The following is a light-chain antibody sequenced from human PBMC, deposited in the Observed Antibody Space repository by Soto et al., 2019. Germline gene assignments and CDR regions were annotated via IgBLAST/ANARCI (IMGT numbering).Light chain of an antibody. CDR2: DVS. CDR1: SSDVGGHNS. J-gene: IGLJ1*01. CDR3: SSFTSSVTYV. Sequence: QSVLTQPASVSGSPGQSITISCTGTSSDVGGHNSVSWYRQDPGKAPKLMIYDVSNRPSGVSDRLSGSKSGNTASLTISGLQIEDEADYYCSSFTSSVTYVFGTGTKVTVL. V-gene: IGLV2-14*01.